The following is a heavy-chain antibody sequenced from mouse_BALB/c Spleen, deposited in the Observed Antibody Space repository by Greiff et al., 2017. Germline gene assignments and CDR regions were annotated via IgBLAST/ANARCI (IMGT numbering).Heavy chain of an antibody. V-gene: IGHV5-12-2*01. Sequence: EVQLVESGGGLVQPGGSLKLSCAASGFTFSSYTMSWVRQTPEKRLEWVAYISNGGGSTYYPDTVKGRFTISRDNAKNTLYLQMSSLKSEDTAMYYCARLTPFAYWGQGTLVTVSA. CDR1: GFTFSSYT. CDR2: ISNGGGST. J-gene: IGHJ3*01. CDR3: ARLTPFAY.